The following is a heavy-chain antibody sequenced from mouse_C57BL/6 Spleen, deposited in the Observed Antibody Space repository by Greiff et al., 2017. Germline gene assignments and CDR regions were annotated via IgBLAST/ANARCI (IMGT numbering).Heavy chain of an antibody. D-gene: IGHD3-3*01. J-gene: IGHJ4*01. V-gene: IGHV14-4*01. CDR3: TTGGWVYAMDY. CDR2: IDPENGDT. Sequence: EVKVVESGAELVRPGASVKLSCTASGFNIKDDYMHWVKQRPEQGLEWIGWIDPENGDTEYASKFQGKATITADTSSNTAYLQLSSLTSEDTAVYYCTTGGWVYAMDYWGQGTSVTVSS. CDR1: GFNIKDDY.